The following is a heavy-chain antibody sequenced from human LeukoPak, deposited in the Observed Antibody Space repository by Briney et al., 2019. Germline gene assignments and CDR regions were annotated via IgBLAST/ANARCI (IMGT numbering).Heavy chain of an antibody. J-gene: IGHJ5*02. CDR2: IYPGDSDT. CDR3: ARQRFTMRAYAGNWFDP. V-gene: IGHV5-51*01. CDR1: GSSFTSYW. D-gene: IGHD3-10*01. Sequence: GESLKISCQGSGSSFTSYWIGWVRQLPGKGLEWMGIIYPGDSDTRYSPSFQGRVTISADKSISTAYLQWSSLKASDTAMYYCARQRFTMRAYAGNWFDPWDQGTLVTVSS.